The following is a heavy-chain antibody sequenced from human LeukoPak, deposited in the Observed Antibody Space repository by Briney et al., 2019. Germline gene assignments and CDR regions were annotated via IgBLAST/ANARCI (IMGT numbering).Heavy chain of an antibody. CDR3: ARGESSYGSCGCYFGS. V-gene: IGHV3-11*04. J-gene: IGHJ5*01. CDR2: ISSGSSTI. D-gene: IGHD2-21*02. Sequence: GGSLRLSCAASGFTFSDYYMSWIRQAPGKGLEWVSYISSGSSTIYYADSVKGRFTVSRDNGKKSLYLHMNSLRAEDTAMYYCARGESSYGSCGCYFGSWGQGTPVTVSS. CDR1: GFTFSDYY.